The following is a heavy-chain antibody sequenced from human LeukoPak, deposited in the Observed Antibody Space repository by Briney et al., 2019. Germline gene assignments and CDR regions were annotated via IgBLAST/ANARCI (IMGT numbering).Heavy chain of an antibody. V-gene: IGHV3-11*01. J-gene: IGHJ5*01. CDR2: ISSSGSTI. CDR3: ARPCYSNWYTWFDF. Sequence: PGGSLRLSCAASGFTFSDYYMSWIRQAPGKGLERVSYISSSGSTIYYADSVKGRFPISRDNDKNSLYLQMNSLRAEDTAVYYCARPCYSNWYTWFDFWGQGTLVTVSS. CDR1: GFTFSDYY. D-gene: IGHD6-13*01.